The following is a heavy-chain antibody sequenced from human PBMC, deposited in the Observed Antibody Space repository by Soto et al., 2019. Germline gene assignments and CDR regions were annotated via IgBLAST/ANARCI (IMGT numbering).Heavy chain of an antibody. CDR1: GGSFSGYY. CDR3: ARGPRSYGPSIDY. D-gene: IGHD1-26*01. CDR2: INHSGST. V-gene: IGHV4-34*01. Sequence: SETLSLTCAVYGGSFSGYYWSWIRQPPGKGLEWIGEINHSGSTNYNPSLKSRVTISVDTSKNQFSLKLSSVTAADTAVYYCARGPRSYGPSIDYGGKGTLVTVS. J-gene: IGHJ4*02.